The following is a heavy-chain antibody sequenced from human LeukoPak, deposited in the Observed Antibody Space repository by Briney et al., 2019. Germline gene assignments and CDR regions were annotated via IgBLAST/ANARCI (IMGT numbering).Heavy chain of an antibody. Sequence: GGSLRLSCAASGFTFSDYWMSWVRQAPGKGLEWVANIKEDGSQKYYVDSVKGRFTISRDNAKNSLYLQMNSLRAEDTAVYYCARDPTYYGDYFDYWGQGTLVTVSS. CDR2: IKEDGSQK. D-gene: IGHD4-17*01. CDR1: GFTFSDYW. CDR3: ARDPTYYGDYFDY. V-gene: IGHV3-7*01. J-gene: IGHJ4*02.